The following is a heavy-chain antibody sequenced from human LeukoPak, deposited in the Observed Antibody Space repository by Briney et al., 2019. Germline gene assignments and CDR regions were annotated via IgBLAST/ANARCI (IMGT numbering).Heavy chain of an antibody. J-gene: IGHJ3*02. CDR3: AKVDPRDKGNNLDAFHI. CDR2: ISASGGTT. V-gene: IGHV3-23*01. CDR1: GFTFTNYA. D-gene: IGHD1/OR15-1a*01. Sequence: PGGSLRLSCAASGFTFTNYAMNWVRQAPGKGLEWVSGISASGGTTYSADSVKGRFTVSRDNSKDTLYLQMNSLRTEDTAVYYCAKVDPRDKGNNLDAFHIWGQGTMVTVSS.